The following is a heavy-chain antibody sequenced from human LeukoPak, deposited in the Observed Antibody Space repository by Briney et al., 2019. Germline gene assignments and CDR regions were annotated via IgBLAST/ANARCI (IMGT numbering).Heavy chain of an antibody. CDR2: INRDGSTT. V-gene: IGHV3-74*01. CDR3: AKDTAGYCSTNSCLYFDY. J-gene: IGHJ4*02. Sequence: PGGSLRLSCAASGFTFGSYWMYWVRQVPGKGLVWVSRINRDGSTTTYADSVKGRFTISRDNAKNTLYLQMNSLRAEDTAVYYCAKDTAGYCSTNSCLYFDYWGQGTLVTVSS. CDR1: GFTFGSYW. D-gene: IGHD2-2*01.